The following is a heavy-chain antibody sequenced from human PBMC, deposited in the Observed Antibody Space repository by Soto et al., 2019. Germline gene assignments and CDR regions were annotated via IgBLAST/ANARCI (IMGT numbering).Heavy chain of an antibody. J-gene: IGHJ4*02. D-gene: IGHD6-6*01. CDR3: ARAAAARPAVCY. CDR1: GFTFGDYY. V-gene: IGHV3-11*01. CDR2: ISSSGSST. Sequence: QVQLVESGGGLVKPGGSLRLSCAASGFTFGDYYMSWIRQAPGKGLEWVSYISSSGSSTYYVDSVKGRFIIARDNAKTSLYLQMDGRGAADTAVYYCARAAAARPAVCYWGQGTLVTVSS.